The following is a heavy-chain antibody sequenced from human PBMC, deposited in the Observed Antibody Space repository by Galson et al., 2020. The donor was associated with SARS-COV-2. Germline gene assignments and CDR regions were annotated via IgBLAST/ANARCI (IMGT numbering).Heavy chain of an antibody. V-gene: IGHV3-30*04. CDR2: ISYDGTTR. J-gene: IGHJ4*02. CDR3: ARETDDQSSSWYDY. Sequence: GGSLRLSCAASGFTFSSSAMHWVRQAPGKGLVWVAIISYDGTTRYNSDSVKGRFTISRDISKNTLYLQMNRLRPEDTGVYYCARETDDQSSSWYDYWGQGTLVTVSP. D-gene: IGHD2-2*01. CDR1: GFTFSSSA.